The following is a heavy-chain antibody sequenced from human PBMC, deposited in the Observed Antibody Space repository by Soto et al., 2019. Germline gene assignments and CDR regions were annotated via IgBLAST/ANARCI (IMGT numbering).Heavy chain of an antibody. CDR1: GFTFSNYW. J-gene: IGHJ4*02. Sequence: EVQLVESGGGLVQPGGSLRLSCAASGFTFSNYWMRWVRQAPGKGLVWVSRINFDERTTTYPDAVQGRLTISRDNAKNTLYLQLNSLRAEDTAIYYCVTRGRTAGHVYHFDDWGQGALVTVSS. D-gene: IGHD3-16*01. V-gene: IGHV3-74*01. CDR3: VTRGRTAGHVYHFDD. CDR2: INFDERTT.